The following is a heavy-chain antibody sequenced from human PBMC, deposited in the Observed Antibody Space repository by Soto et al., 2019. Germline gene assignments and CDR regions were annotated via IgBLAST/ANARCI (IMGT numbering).Heavy chain of an antibody. J-gene: IGHJ6*03. Sequence: ASVKVSCKASGYTFTSYGISWVRQAPGQGLEWMGWISAYNGNTNYAQKLQGRVTMTTDTSTSTAYMELRSLRSDDTAVYYCARVLTMTTSPGGYYYYYMDVWGKATTVTVSS. CDR1: GYTFTSYG. CDR3: ARVLTMTTSPGGYYYYYMDV. D-gene: IGHD4-17*01. V-gene: IGHV1-18*01. CDR2: ISAYNGNT.